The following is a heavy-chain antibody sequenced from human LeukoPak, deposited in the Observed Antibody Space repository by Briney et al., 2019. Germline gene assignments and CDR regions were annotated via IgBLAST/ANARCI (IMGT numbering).Heavy chain of an antibody. CDR3: ARVVAGTKDFQH. V-gene: IGHV4-39*01. Sequence: SETLSLTCTVSGGPISSPNHFWGWVRQPPGKGLEWIGGVYYGGSTYSNSSLKSRVTMSADTSKNQFSLTLSSVTAADTAVYYCARVVAGTKDFQHWGQGTLVTVSS. CDR1: GGPISSPNHF. CDR2: VYYGGST. D-gene: IGHD6-19*01. J-gene: IGHJ1*01.